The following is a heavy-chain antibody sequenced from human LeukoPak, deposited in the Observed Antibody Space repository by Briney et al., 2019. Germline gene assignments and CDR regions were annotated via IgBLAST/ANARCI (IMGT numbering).Heavy chain of an antibody. Sequence: SETLSLTCTVAGGSISSGDYYWSWIRQPPEKGLEWIGYIYYSGSTYYNPSLKSRVTISVYTSKNQFSLKLSSVTAADTAVYYCARNNYGDSHFDYWGQGTLVTVSS. CDR2: IYYSGST. V-gene: IGHV4-30-4*01. J-gene: IGHJ4*02. CDR3: ARNNYGDSHFDY. D-gene: IGHD4-17*01. CDR1: GGSISSGDYY.